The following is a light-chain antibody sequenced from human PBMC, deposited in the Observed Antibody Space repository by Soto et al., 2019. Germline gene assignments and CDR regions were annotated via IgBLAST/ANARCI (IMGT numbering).Light chain of an antibody. J-gene: IGKJ4*01. CDR1: QSVSSSY. Sequence: EIVLTQSPGTLSLSPGERATLSCRASQSVSSSYLAWYQQKPGQAPRLLIYGASSRATGIPDRFSGSGSGTDFTLTISRLEPEDFAVYYCQQYGSSPGITFGGGTKWIS. CDR3: QQYGSSPGIT. CDR2: GAS. V-gene: IGKV3-20*01.